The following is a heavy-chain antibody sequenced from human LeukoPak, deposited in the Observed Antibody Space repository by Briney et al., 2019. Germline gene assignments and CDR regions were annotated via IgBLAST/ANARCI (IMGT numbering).Heavy chain of an antibody. CDR2: MYTSGST. CDR1: CGSISSYY. J-gene: IGHJ4*02. V-gene: IGHV4-4*07. CDR3: ARDTGYYFGSGNYLYYFDY. D-gene: IGHD3-10*01. Sequence: SETLSLTCTVFCGSISSYYWSWIRQPAGKGLEWIGRMYTSGSTNYNPSLKSRVTMSVDTSKNRFSLKLSSVTAADTAVCYCARDTGYYFGSGNYLYYFDYWGQGTLVTVSS.